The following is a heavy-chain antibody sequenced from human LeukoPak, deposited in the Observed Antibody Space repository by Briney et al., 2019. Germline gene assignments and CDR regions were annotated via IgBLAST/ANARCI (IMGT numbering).Heavy chain of an antibody. J-gene: IGHJ6*02. CDR1: GGSIGSADHY. CDR2: MYYSGST. D-gene: IGHD3-16*01. V-gene: IGHV4-31*03. Sequence: PSQTLSLTCTVSGGSIGSADHYWSWIRQPPGKGLEWIGYMYYSGSTYYNPSLKSRATTSIVTSKNQFSLQLNSVTAADTAVYYCARKKSVGDYYYGMDVWGQGTTVTVSS. CDR3: ARKKSVGDYYYGMDV.